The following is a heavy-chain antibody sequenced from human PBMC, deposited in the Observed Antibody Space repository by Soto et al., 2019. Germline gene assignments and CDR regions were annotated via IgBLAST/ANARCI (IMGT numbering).Heavy chain of an antibody. CDR1: GFTVSRNY. J-gene: IGHJ6*02. V-gene: IGHV3-53*01. Sequence: GGSLRLSCAASGFTVSRNYMNWVRQAPGRGLEWVSIIYSGGRASYADSVKGRFTISRDNSTNTLYLQMNRLRAEDTAVYYCARGMDIVIRGGSNGMDVWGQGTTVTVSS. CDR3: ARGMDIVIRGGSNGMDV. D-gene: IGHD5-12*01. CDR2: IYSGGRA.